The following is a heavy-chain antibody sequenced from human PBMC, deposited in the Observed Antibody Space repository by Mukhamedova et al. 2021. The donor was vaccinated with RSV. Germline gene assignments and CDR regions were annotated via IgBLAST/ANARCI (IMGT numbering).Heavy chain of an antibody. D-gene: IGHD1-1*01. V-gene: IGHV3-13*01. J-gene: IGHJ3*02. Sequence: VSAIGTAGDTYYPGSVKGRFTISRENAKNSLYLQMNSLRAGDTAVYYCARGSHWERRRPRLSDAFDIWGQGTMVTVSS. CDR2: IGTAGDT. CDR3: ARGSHWERRRPRLSDAFDI.